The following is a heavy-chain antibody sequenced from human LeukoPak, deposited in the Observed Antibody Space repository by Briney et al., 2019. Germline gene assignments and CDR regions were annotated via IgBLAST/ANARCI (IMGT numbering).Heavy chain of an antibody. CDR3: ARERLTSSWFDP. D-gene: IGHD2-2*01. V-gene: IGHV3-30*03. CDR1: GFTFSNYG. Sequence: GRSLRLSCAASGFTFSNYGMHWVRQAPGKGLEWVAIISTDGNKQVYKDSLKGRFTISRDNFENTMYLQMDNLGADDTAVYYCARERLTSSWFDPWGRGTLVIVSS. CDR2: ISTDGNKQ. J-gene: IGHJ5*02.